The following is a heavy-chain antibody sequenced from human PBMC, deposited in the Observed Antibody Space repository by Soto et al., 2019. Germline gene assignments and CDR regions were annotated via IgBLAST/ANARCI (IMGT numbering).Heavy chain of an antibody. Sequence: SETLSLTCTVSGGSISSTSYYWGWVRQPPGKGLEWIGGIFYSGSTYYNPSLKSRVTISVETSKNQFSLKLSSVTAADTAVYYCGRPVVTMFGVVSRDWGEGTLVSVSS. CDR3: GRPVVTMFGVVSRD. D-gene: IGHD3-3*01. CDR1: GGSISSTSYY. V-gene: IGHV4-39*01. CDR2: IFYSGST. J-gene: IGHJ4*02.